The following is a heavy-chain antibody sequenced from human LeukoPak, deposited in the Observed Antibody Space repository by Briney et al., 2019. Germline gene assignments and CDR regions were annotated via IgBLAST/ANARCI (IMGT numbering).Heavy chain of an antibody. CDR3: ARQNWAFDY. CDR2: IYYSGST. CDR1: GGSISSSSYY. D-gene: IGHD7-27*01. J-gene: IGHJ4*02. Sequence: SETLSLTCTVSGGSISSSSYYWGWIRQPPGKGLEWIGSIYYSGSTYYNPSFKSRVTISVDTSKNQFSLKLSSVTAADTAVYYCARQNWAFDYWGQGTLVTVSS. V-gene: IGHV4-39*01.